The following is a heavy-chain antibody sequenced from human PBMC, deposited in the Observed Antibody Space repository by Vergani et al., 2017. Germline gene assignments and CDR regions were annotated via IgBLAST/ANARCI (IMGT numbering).Heavy chain of an antibody. Sequence: QVQLVQSGAEVKKPGSSVKVSCKASGGTFSSYTISWVRQAPGQGLEWMGRIIPILGIANYAQQFQGRVTITADKSTSTAYMELSSLRSEDTAVYYCALPDFWNSAGMDVWGQGTTVTVSS. D-gene: IGHD3-3*01. CDR3: ALPDFWNSAGMDV. CDR1: GGTFSSYT. V-gene: IGHV1-69*02. J-gene: IGHJ6*02. CDR2: IIPILGIA.